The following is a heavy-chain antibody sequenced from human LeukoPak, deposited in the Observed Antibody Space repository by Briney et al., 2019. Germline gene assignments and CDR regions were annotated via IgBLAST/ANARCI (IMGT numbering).Heavy chain of an antibody. CDR1: GFTFSSYA. CDR3: AKAPGSDSSGWPYYYYYGMDV. D-gene: IGHD6-19*01. J-gene: IGHJ6*02. CDR2: ISGSGGST. V-gene: IGHV3-23*01. Sequence: PGGSLRLSCAASGFTFSSYAMSWVRQAPGKGLEWVSAISGSGGSTYYADSVKGRFTISRDNSKNTLYLQMNSLRAEDTAVYYCAKAPGSDSSGWPYYYYYGMDVWGQGTTVTVSS.